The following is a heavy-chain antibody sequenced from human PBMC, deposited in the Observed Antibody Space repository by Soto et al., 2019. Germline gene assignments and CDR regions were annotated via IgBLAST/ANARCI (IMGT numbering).Heavy chain of an antibody. V-gene: IGHV3-23*01. CDR3: AKLYWNPRYFDY. CDR1: GFTFTNVA. Sequence: GGSLRLSCATSGFTFTNVAMTWVRQAPGKGLEWVSTITDSGGSTDYADSVKGRFTISRDNSKSTLYLQMNNLRADDTAVYYCAKLYWNPRYFDYWGQGARVTVSS. D-gene: IGHD1-1*01. J-gene: IGHJ4*02. CDR2: ITDSGGST.